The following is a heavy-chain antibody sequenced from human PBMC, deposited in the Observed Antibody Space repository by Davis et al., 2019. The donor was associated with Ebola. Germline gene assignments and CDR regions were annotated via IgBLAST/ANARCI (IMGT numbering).Heavy chain of an antibody. D-gene: IGHD4/OR15-4a*01. CDR1: GGSISSYY. CDR2: IYYSGST. J-gene: IGHJ5*02. V-gene: IGHV4-59*01. Sequence: GSLRLSCTVSGGSISSYYWSWIRQPPGKGLEWIGYIYYSGSTNYNPSLKSRVTISVDTSKNQFSLKLSSVTAAGTAVYYCARVDYQGWFDPWGQGTLVTVSS. CDR3: ARVDYQGWFDP.